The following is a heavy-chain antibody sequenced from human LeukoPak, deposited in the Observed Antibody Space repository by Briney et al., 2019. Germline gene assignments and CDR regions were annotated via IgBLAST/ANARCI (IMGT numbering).Heavy chain of an antibody. CDR2: IYYSGST. D-gene: IGHD6-13*01. CDR1: GGSISSSNW. Sequence: SETLSLTCAVSGGSISSSNWWSWVRQPPGKGLEWIGSIYYSGSTYYNPSLKSRVTISVDTSKNQFSLKLSSVTAADTAVYYCARRGVSAAACFDYWGQGTLVTVSS. V-gene: IGHV4-39*01. CDR3: ARRGVSAAACFDY. J-gene: IGHJ4*02.